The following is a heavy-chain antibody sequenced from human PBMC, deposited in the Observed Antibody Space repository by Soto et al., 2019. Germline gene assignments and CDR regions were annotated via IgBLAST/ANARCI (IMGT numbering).Heavy chain of an antibody. D-gene: IGHD2-15*01. J-gene: IGHJ4*02. V-gene: IGHV3-30-3*01. CDR1: GFTFSSYA. CDR3: ARGVVVGLYFDY. Sequence: QVQLVESGGGVVQPGRSLRLSCAASGFTFSSYAMHWVRQAPGKGLEWVAVISYDGSNKYYADSVKGRFTISRDNSKNALYLQMNSLRAEDTAVYYCARGVVVGLYFDYWGQGTLVTVSS. CDR2: ISYDGSNK.